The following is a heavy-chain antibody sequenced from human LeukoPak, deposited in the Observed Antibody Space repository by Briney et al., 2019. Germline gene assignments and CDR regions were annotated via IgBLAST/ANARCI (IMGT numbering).Heavy chain of an antibody. V-gene: IGHV1-46*01. CDR1: GYTFASYY. CDR2: INPSGGST. CDR3: ARVGYDFWSGYLDYYYMDV. J-gene: IGHJ6*03. Sequence: ASVKVSCKASGYTFASYYMHWVRQAPGQGLEWMGIINPSGGSTSYAQKFQGRVTMTRDMSTSTVYMELSSLRSEDTAVYYCARVGYDFWSGYLDYYYMDVWGKGTTVTVSS. D-gene: IGHD3-3*01.